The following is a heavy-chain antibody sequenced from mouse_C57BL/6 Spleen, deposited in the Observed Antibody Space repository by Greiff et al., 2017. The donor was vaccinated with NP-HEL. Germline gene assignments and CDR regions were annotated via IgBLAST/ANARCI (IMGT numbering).Heavy chain of an antibody. CDR2: INPSSGYT. V-gene: IGHV1-4*01. CDR1: GYTFTSYT. Sequence: QVHVKQSGAELARPGASVKMSCKASGYTFTSYTMHWVKQRPGQGLEWIGYINPSSGYTKYNQKFKDKATLTADKSSSTAYMQLSSLTSEDSAVYYCARSVVASYYYAMDYWGQGTSVTVSS. D-gene: IGHD1-1*01. CDR3: ARSVVASYYYAMDY. J-gene: IGHJ4*01.